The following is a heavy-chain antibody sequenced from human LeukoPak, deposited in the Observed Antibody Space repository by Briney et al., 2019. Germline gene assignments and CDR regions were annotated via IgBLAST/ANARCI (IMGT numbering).Heavy chain of an antibody. V-gene: IGHV3-7*01. CDR3: ARARGQWLVRKYYYYGMDV. J-gene: IGHJ6*02. D-gene: IGHD6-19*01. CDR2: IKQDGSEK. CDR1: GFTFSSYW. Sequence: GGSLRLSCAASGFTFSSYWMSWVRQAPGKGLEWVANIKQDGSEKYYVDSVKGRFTISRDSAKNSLYLQMNSLRAEDTAVYYCARARGQWLVRKYYYYGMDVWGQGTTVTVSS.